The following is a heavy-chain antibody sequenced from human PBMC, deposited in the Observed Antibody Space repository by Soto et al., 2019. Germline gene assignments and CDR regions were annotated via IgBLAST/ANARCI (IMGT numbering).Heavy chain of an antibody. CDR2: ISSSSSTI. J-gene: IGHJ6*02. CDR3: ARDDSYSSGLFDYYYYYGMDV. D-gene: IGHD6-19*01. V-gene: IGHV3-48*02. CDR1: GFTFSSYS. Sequence: GGSLRLSCAASGFTFSSYSMNWVRQAPGKGLEWVSYISSSSSTIYYADSVKGRFTISRDNAKNSLYLQMNSLRDEDTAVYYCARDDSYSSGLFDYYYYYGMDVWGQGTTVTVSS.